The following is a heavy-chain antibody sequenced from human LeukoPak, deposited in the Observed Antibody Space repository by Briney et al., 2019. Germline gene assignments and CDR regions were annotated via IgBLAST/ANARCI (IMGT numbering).Heavy chain of an antibody. CDR3: ARGAAETGYYYYYMDV. V-gene: IGHV4-59*01. CDR1: GGSISSYY. J-gene: IGHJ6*03. CDR2: IYYSGST. Sequence: KPSETLSLTCTVSGGSISSYYWSWIRQPPGKGLEWIGYIYYSGSTNYNPSLKSRVTISVDTSKNQFSLKLSSVTAADTAVYYCARGAAETGYYYYYMDVWGKGTTVTVSS. D-gene: IGHD1-14*01.